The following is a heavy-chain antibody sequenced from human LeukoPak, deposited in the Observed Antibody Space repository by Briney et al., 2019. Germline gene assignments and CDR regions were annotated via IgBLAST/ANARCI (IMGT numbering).Heavy chain of an antibody. CDR3: AKGYRGSSGWYGAFDI. CDR2: ISWNSGTT. Sequence: GGSLRLSCAASGFTFDDYAMHWVRQAPGKGLEWVSGISWNSGTTGYADSVKGRFTISRDNAKNSLYLQMNSLRAEDMALYYCAKGYRGSSGWYGAFDIWGQGKMATVS. J-gene: IGHJ3*02. D-gene: IGHD6-19*01. V-gene: IGHV3-9*03. CDR1: GFTFDDYA.